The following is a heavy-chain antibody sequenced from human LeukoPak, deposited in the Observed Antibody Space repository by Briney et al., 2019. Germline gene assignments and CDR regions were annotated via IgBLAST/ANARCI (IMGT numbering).Heavy chain of an antibody. CDR2: INVGHGHT. Sequence: ASVKVSCKDSGYTFTSYAMHWVRQAPGQRIEWIGWINVGHGHTKYLQQFEGRVTINKDTSASTAYMELSSLRSEDTAVYYCARDLADARTPGIPFDYWGQGTLVTVPS. J-gene: IGHJ4*02. D-gene: IGHD2-15*01. CDR1: GYTFTSYA. CDR3: ARDLADARTPGIPFDY. V-gene: IGHV1-3*01.